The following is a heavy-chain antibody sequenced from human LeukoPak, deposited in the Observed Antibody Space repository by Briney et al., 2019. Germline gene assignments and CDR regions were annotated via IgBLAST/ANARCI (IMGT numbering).Heavy chain of an antibody. CDR1: GGSFSGYY. D-gene: IGHD6-13*01. Sequence: SETLSLTCAVYGGSFSGYYWSWIRQPPGKGLEWIGEINHSGSTNYNPSLKSRVTISVDTSKNQFSLKLSSVTAADTAVYHCARGRYSSSWYYGMDYFDYWGQGTLVTVSS. J-gene: IGHJ4*02. CDR2: INHSGST. CDR3: ARGRYSSSWYYGMDYFDY. V-gene: IGHV4-34*01.